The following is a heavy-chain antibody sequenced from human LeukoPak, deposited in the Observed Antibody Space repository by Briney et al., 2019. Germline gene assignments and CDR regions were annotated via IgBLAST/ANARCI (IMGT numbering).Heavy chain of an antibody. V-gene: IGHV3-23*01. J-gene: IGHJ6*02. CDR2: ISGSGGST. D-gene: IGHD3-3*01. Sequence: GGSLRLSCAASGFTFGTYAMTWVRQAPGKGLEWVSAISGSGGSTYYADSVKGRFTISRDNSKNTLFLQMNSLRAEDTAVYYCAKDRAFTIEGMDVWGQGTTVTVSS. CDR3: AKDRAFTIEGMDV. CDR1: GFTFGTYA.